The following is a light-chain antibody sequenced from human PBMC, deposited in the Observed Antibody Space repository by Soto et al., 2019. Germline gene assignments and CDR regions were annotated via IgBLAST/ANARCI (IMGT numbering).Light chain of an antibody. CDR2: DVS. V-gene: IGKV3-11*01. Sequence: VLTQSPGTLSLSPGERATLSCRASQSVSSNLAWYQQKPGQAPRLLIYDVSNRATGIPARFRGSGSGTDFTLTISSLEPEDFAVYYCQQRSNWPPFTFGPGTKVDIK. J-gene: IGKJ3*01. CDR3: QQRSNWPPFT. CDR1: QSVSSN.